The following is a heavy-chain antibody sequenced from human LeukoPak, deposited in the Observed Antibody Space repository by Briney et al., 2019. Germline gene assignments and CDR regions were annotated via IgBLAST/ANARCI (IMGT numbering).Heavy chain of an antibody. CDR2: ISYDGSNK. CDR3: AREGITNWGFDY. CDR1: GFTFSSYA. V-gene: IGHV3-30*01. J-gene: IGHJ4*02. Sequence: PGGSLRLSCAASGFTFSSYAMHWVRQAPGKGLEWVAVISYDGSNKYYADSVKGRFTISRDNSKNTLYLQMNSLRAEDTAVYYCAREGITNWGFDYWGQGTLVTVSS. D-gene: IGHD7-27*01.